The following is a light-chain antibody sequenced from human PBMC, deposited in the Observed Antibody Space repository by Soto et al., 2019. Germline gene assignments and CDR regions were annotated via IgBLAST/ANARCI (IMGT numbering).Light chain of an antibody. CDR1: QTLFFRSTNKNY. J-gene: IGKJ1*01. V-gene: IGKV4-1*01. Sequence: DIMLTQSPDSLAVSLGERATINCESSQTLFFRSTNKNYLAWYQQKPGQPPKLLVYWASTRESGVPDRFSGTGSGTDFTLTITSLKDEDVEVYYCQQYYTTPSFGQGTKVDIK. CDR3: QQYYTTPS. CDR2: WAS.